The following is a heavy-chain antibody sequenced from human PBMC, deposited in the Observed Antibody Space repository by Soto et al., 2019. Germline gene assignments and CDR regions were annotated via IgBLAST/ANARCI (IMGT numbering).Heavy chain of an antibody. CDR3: AREPGENYDFWSGYSRYGMDV. CDR1: GFTFSSYS. V-gene: IGHV3-21*01. D-gene: IGHD3-3*01. J-gene: IGHJ6*02. Sequence: GGSLRLSCAASGFTFSSYSMNWVRQAPGKGLEWVSSISSSSSYIYYADSVKGRFTISRDNAKNSLYLQMNSLRAEDTAVYYCAREPGENYDFWSGYSRYGMDVWGQGTTVTVSS. CDR2: ISSSSSYI.